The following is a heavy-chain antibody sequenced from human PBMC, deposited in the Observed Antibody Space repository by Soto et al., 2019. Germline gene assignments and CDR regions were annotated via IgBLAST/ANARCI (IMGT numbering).Heavy chain of an antibody. CDR1: GYTFSTYA. CDR3: ARGNVRGGCLDY. J-gene: IGHJ4*02. CDR2: FNGGNGNI. V-gene: IGHV1-3*05. D-gene: IGHD3-10*01. Sequence: QFQLVQSGAEERKPGASVKVSCKASGYTFSTYAMHWVRRAPGQSLEWMGWFNGGNGNIKYSQKFEGRVTITTDTAASTAYMELNMLRSEDTAVYYCARGNVRGGCLDYWGQGTLVSVSS.